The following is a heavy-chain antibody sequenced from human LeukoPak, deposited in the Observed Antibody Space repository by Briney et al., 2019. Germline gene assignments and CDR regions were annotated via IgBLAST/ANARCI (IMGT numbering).Heavy chain of an antibody. J-gene: IGHJ4*02. CDR1: GFTFSSYA. D-gene: IGHD3-9*01. CDR3: AKGVPVLRYFELYYFDY. Sequence: GGSLRLSCAASGFTFSSYAMSWVRQAPGKGLEWVSAISGSGGSTYYADSVKGRFTISRDNAKNSLYLQMNSLRAEDTALYYCAKGVPVLRYFELYYFDYWGQGTLVTVSS. V-gene: IGHV3-23*01. CDR2: ISGSGGST.